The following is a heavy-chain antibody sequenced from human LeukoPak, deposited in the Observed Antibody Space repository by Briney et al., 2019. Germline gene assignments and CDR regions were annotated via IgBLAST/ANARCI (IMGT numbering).Heavy chain of an antibody. CDR3: ARDPDIVVVPAALADY. CDR1: GGTFSSYA. Sequence: ASVKVPCKASGGTFSSYAISWVRQAPGQGLEWMGRIIPILGIANYAQKFQGRVTITADKSTSTAYMELSSLRSEDTAVYYCARDPDIVVVPAALADYWGQGTLVTVSS. J-gene: IGHJ4*02. V-gene: IGHV1-69*04. D-gene: IGHD2-2*01. CDR2: IIPILGIA.